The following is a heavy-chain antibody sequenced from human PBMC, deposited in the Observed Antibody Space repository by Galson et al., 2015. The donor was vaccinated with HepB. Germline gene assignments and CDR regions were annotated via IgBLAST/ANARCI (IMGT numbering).Heavy chain of an antibody. CDR2: INPSGGST. Sequence: SVKVSCKASGYTFTSYHMHWVRQAPGQGLEWMGIINPSGGSTSYAQKFQGRVTMTRDTSTSTVYMELSSLRSEDTAVYYCARVSARRISRYSSSAVLPDYWGQGTLVTVSS. CDR1: GYTFTSYH. D-gene: IGHD6-6*01. V-gene: IGHV1-46*01. CDR3: ARVSARRISRYSSSAVLPDY. J-gene: IGHJ4*02.